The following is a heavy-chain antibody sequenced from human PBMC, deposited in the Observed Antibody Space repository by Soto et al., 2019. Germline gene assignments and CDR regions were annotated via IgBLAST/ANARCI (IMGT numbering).Heavy chain of an antibody. J-gene: IGHJ6*02. D-gene: IGHD2-21*02. CDR1: GGSLIHEYYN. CDR2: IHYSVSV. Sequence: QVQLEESGPGLVRPSQTLSLTCTVSGGSLIHEYYNWTSIRQAPGKGLEWIGYIHYSVSVRYNPCILRLVTMSVDTSKNLFALKLSSVSAADTSVYFCVSEDDGGDRNYYSLDVWGQGATVTVAS. CDR3: VSEDDGGDRNYYSLDV. V-gene: IGHV4-30-4*01.